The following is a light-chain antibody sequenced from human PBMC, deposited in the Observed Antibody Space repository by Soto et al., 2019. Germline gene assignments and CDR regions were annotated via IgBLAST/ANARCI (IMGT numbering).Light chain of an antibody. J-gene: IGKJ1*01. CDR1: QSVSSN. Sequence: PGERRTLTYKASQSVSSNLAWYQQKPGQAPRLLIYDASNRATGIPARFSGSGSGTDFTPSISSLQPRHSAFYSCPLRGNWRLGHGTKVDIK. CDR3: PLRGNWR. V-gene: IGKV3-11*01. CDR2: DAS.